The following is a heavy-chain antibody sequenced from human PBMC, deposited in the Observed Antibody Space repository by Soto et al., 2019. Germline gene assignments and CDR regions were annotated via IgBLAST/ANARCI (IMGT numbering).Heavy chain of an antibody. CDR1: GYTFTSYG. Sequence: ASVKVSCKASGYTFTSYGISWVRQAPGQGLEWMGWISAYNGNTNYAQKLQGRVTMTTDTSTSTAYMELRSLRSDDTAVYYCGRNRGSGYANDAFDIWGQGTMVTVSS. D-gene: IGHD3-22*01. CDR2: ISAYNGNT. V-gene: IGHV1-18*01. CDR3: GRNRGSGYANDAFDI. J-gene: IGHJ3*02.